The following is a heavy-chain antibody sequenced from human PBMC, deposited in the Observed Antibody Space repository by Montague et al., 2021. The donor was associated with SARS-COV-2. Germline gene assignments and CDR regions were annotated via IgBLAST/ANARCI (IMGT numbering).Heavy chain of an antibody. D-gene: IGHD3-10*01. CDR1: GGSLIDYY. Sequence: SETLSLTCGVDGGSLIDYYRTWIRQSPGRGLEWFGEINHRGNTNYSPSFKSRVDMSVDTSKNHISLKLTSVTAADTAVYYCARVASGWGGGEFWYFDVWGRGTLVTVSS. J-gene: IGHJ2*01. CDR2: INHRGNT. V-gene: IGHV4-34*01. CDR3: ARVASGWGGGEFWYFDV.